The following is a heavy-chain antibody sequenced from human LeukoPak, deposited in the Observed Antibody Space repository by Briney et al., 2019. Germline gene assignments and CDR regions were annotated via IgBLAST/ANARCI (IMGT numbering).Heavy chain of an antibody. CDR3: ARAVAAAAFDP. Sequence: GGSLRLSCAASEFTLSSYWMHWVRQAPGKGLVWVSRINSDGSSTSYADSVKGRFTISRDNAKNTLYLQMNSLRAEDTAVYYCARAVAAAAFDPWGQGTLVTVSS. V-gene: IGHV3-74*01. D-gene: IGHD6-13*01. CDR2: INSDGSST. J-gene: IGHJ5*02. CDR1: EFTLSSYW.